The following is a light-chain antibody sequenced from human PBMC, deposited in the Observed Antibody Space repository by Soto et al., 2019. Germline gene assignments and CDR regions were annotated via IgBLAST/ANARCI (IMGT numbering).Light chain of an antibody. CDR2: RAS. V-gene: IGKV3-15*01. J-gene: IGKJ1*01. CDR3: QQYNNWPRT. Sequence: EIVMTQSPATLSLSPGERATLSCRASQSVSSNLAWYQQKPGQAPRLLLYRASTRATGIPARFSGSGSGTEFTLTISSLQSEDFAVYYCQQYNNWPRTFGQGTKVEIK. CDR1: QSVSSN.